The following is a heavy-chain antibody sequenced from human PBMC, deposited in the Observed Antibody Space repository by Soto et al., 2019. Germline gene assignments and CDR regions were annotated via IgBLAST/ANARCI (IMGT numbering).Heavy chain of an antibody. CDR2: IIPIFGTA. CDR1: GGTFSSYA. D-gene: IGHD2-15*01. J-gene: IGHJ5*02. V-gene: IGHV1-69*13. CDR3: AWSLLYCSGGSCYSEIQLDP. Sequence: SVKVSCKASGGTFSSYAISWVRQDPGQRLEWMGGIIPIFGTANYAQKFQGRVTITADESTSTAYMELSSLRAEDTAVYYCAWSLLYCSGGSCYSEIQLDPWGQGTLVTVSS.